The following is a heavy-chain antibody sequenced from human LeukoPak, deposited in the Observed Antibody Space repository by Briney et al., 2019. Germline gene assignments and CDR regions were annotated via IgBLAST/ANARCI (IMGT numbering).Heavy chain of an antibody. D-gene: IGHD3-9*01. J-gene: IGHJ5*02. CDR3: AKAPDYDILTGYRANWFDP. CDR1: GFTFSSYA. CDR2: ISGSGHST. V-gene: IGHV3-23*01. Sequence: GGSLRLSCAGSGFTFSSYAMSWVRQAPGQGLEWVSGISGSGHSTSYADSVQGRFTISRDNSKDTLFLQMNSLRADDTAVYYCAKAPDYDILTGYRANWFDPWGQGTLVTVSS.